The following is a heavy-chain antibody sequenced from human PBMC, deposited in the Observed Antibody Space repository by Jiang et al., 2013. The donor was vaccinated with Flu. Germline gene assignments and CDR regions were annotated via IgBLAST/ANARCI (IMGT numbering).Heavy chain of an antibody. Sequence: GAEVKKPGESLKISCKGSGYTFTTHWIAWVRQMPGKGLECMGIISPGDSDARYSPSFQGQVTFSADKSIDTAFMQLSSLKASDTAIYFCARHRAEATLSDAFDLWGQGTMVTVSS. CDR2: ISPGDSDA. V-gene: IGHV5-51*01. CDR3: ARHRAEATLSDAFDL. CDR1: GYTFTTHW. J-gene: IGHJ3*01.